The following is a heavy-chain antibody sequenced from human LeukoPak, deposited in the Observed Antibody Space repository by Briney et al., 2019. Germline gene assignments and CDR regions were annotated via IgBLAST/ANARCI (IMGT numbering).Heavy chain of an antibody. CDR1: GGSISSYY. V-gene: IGHV4-59*12. CDR3: AREYGSGSYSNYYYYMDV. Sequence: SETLSLTCTVSGGSISSYYWSWIRQPPGKGLEWIGYIYYSGSTNYNPSLKSRVTMSVDTSKNQFSLKLSSVTAADTAVYYCAREYGSGSYSNYYYYMDVWGKGTTVTVSS. D-gene: IGHD3-10*01. CDR2: IYYSGST. J-gene: IGHJ6*03.